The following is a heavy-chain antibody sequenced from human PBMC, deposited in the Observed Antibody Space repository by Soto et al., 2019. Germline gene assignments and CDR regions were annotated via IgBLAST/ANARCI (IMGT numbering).Heavy chain of an antibody. J-gene: IGHJ4*02. CDR2: ISGSGGST. Sequence: EVPLLESGGGLVQPGGSLRLSCAASGFTFSTYAMNWVRQTPGKGLDWVSSISGSGGSTYYEDSVKGRFTISRDNSKNTLDLQMNSLRAGATAVYYCAKALGELWFGDLLPAYWGQGPVVTVSS. CDR3: AKALGELWFGDLLPAY. CDR1: GFTFSTYA. D-gene: IGHD3-10*01. V-gene: IGHV3-23*01.